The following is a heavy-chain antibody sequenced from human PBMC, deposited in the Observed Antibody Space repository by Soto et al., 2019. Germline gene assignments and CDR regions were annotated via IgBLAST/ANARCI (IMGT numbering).Heavy chain of an antibody. CDR2: VTGDGIST. Sequence: EVQLVESGGGLVQPGGSVRLSCAASGFTFTNHWIHWVRQAPGKGLVWVSRVTGDGISTAYADSVKGRFTISRDNARNTVFLQMNSLRAEDTATYYCVRDFGFHFDSWGQGTLVTVSS. CDR1: GFTFTNHW. J-gene: IGHJ4*02. D-gene: IGHD3-10*01. CDR3: VRDFGFHFDS. V-gene: IGHV3-74*01.